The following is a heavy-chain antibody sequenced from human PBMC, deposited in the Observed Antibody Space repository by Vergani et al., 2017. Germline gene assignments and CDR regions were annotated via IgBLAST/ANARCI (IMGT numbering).Heavy chain of an antibody. D-gene: IGHD3-10*01. Sequence: QITLHESGPTLVKPTQTLTLTCSFSGFSLSTSGVGVGWIRQPPGKALEWLALIYWNDDKSHNPSLKSRLTITKDTSKNQVVLTMTNMDPVDTATDYCTRRYWYGSRPLYCFDYWGQGTRVTVSS. J-gene: IGHJ4*02. CDR1: GFSLSTSGVG. CDR2: IYWNDDK. V-gene: IGHV2-5*01. CDR3: TRRYWYGSRPLYCFDY.